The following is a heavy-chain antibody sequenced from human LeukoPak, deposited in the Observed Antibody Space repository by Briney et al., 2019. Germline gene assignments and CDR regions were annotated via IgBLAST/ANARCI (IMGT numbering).Heavy chain of an antibody. CDR2: ISPYNDET. CDR3: AREXXTNSLYRPAFRLLDV. J-gene: IGHJ4*02. CDR1: GYTFRSHG. V-gene: IGHV1-18*01. D-gene: IGHD6-13*01. Sequence: ASVKVSCKASGYTFRSHGIYWVRQAPGQGLEWMGWISPYNDETKYARRIQDRVIMTTETSTTTAYMELRGLTSDDTAVYFCAREXXTNSLYRPAFRLLDVWGQGTLVTVSS.